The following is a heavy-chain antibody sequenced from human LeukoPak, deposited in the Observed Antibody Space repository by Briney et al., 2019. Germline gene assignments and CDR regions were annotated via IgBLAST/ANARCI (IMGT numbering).Heavy chain of an antibody. CDR2: ISGSGGST. J-gene: IGHJ4*02. V-gene: IGHV3-23*01. CDR1: GFTFSRYS. Sequence: PGGSLRLSCAASGFTFSRYSMNWVRQAPGKGLEWVSAISGSGGSTYYADSVKGRFTISRDNSKNTLYLQMNSLRAEDTAVYYCAKGGPEHGGYLDYWGQGTLVTVSS. CDR3: AKGGPEHGGYLDY. D-gene: IGHD2-15*01.